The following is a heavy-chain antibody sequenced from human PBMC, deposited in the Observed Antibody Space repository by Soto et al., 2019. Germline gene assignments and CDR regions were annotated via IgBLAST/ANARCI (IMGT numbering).Heavy chain of an antibody. CDR1: GFTFSSYW. Sequence: GGSLRLSCAASGFTFSSYWMSWVRQAPGKGLEWVANIKQDGSEKYYVDSVKGRFTISRDNAKNSLYLQMNSLRAEDTAVYYCARDHYDILAGYSAPFDYRGQGTLVTVSS. V-gene: IGHV3-7*01. D-gene: IGHD3-9*01. CDR2: IKQDGSEK. CDR3: ARDHYDILAGYSAPFDY. J-gene: IGHJ4*02.